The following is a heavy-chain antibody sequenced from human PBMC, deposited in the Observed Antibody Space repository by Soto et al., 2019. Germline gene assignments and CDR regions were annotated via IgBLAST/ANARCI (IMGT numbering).Heavy chain of an antibody. J-gene: IGHJ4*01. Sequence: EVQLLESGGGLVQPGGSLRLSCAASGFTFSSYAMSWVRQAPGKGLEWVSAISGSGGSTYYEDSVKGRFTISRDNSKNTLYLQMNSLRAEDTSIFYCAFPWAEQQLVYYYYWGHATLVTVSS. V-gene: IGHV3-23*01. CDR2: ISGSGGST. D-gene: IGHD6-13*01. CDR1: GFTFSSYA. CDR3: AFPWAEQQLVYYYY.